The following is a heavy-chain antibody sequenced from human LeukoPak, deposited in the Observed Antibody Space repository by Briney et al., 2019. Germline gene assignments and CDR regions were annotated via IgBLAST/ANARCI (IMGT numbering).Heavy chain of an antibody. CDR2: IYYSGST. V-gene: IGHV4-59*01. CDR3: ARARGYFDY. J-gene: IGHJ4*02. Sequence: SETLSLTCTVSGGSISSYYWSWIRQPPGKGLEWIGYIYYSGSTNYNPSLKSRVTISVDTSKNQFSLKLSSVTAADTAMYYCARARGYFDYWGQGSLVTVSS. CDR1: GGSISSYY.